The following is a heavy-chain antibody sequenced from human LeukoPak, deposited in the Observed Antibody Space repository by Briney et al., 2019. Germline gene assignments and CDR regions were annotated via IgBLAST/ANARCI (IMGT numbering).Heavy chain of an antibody. CDR2: IYTSGST. D-gene: IGHD2-15*01. Sequence: PSETLSLTCTVSGGSISSYYWSWIRQPAGKGLEWIGRIYTSGSTNYNPSLKSRVTMSVDTSKNQFSLKLSSVTAADTAVYYCARRPGYCSGGSCYYGGAFDIWGQGTMVTVSS. CDR1: GGSISSYY. CDR3: ARRPGYCSGGSCYYGGAFDI. V-gene: IGHV4-4*07. J-gene: IGHJ3*02.